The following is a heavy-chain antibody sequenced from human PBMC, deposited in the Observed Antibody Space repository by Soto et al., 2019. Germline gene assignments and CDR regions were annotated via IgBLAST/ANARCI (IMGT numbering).Heavy chain of an antibody. D-gene: IGHD3-22*01. CDR3: ARTYYYDSSGHLWAFDI. Sequence: PSETLSLTRTVSGGSISSYCWGGIRQPPGKGLEWFGYIYYSGSTNYDPSLKSRVTISVDTSKNQFSLKLSSVTAADTAVYYCARTYYYDSSGHLWAFDIWGQGTMVTVSS. J-gene: IGHJ3*02. CDR2: IYYSGST. CDR1: GGSISSYC. V-gene: IGHV4-59*01.